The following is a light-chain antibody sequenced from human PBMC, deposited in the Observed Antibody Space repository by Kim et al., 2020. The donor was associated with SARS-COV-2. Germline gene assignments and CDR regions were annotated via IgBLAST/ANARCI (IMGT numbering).Light chain of an antibody. V-gene: IGKV1-39*01. CDR3: QQSYSTPIT. J-gene: IGKJ5*01. CDR2: AAS. CDR1: QSISSY. Sequence: ASVGDRVTITCRASQSISSYLNWYQQKPEKAPKLLIYAASSLQSGVPSRFSGSGSGTDFTLTISSLQPEDFATYYCQQSYSTPITFGQGTRLEIK.